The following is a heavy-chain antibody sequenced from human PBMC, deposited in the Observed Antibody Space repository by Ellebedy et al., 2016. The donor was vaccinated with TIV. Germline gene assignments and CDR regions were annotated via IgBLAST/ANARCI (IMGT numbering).Heavy chain of an antibody. CDR2: IRQEGDEI. CDR3: ARRASYGDYAVQVNPWFDP. J-gene: IGHJ5*02. CDR1: GFNFRGYW. Sequence: GESLKISCAASGFNFRGYWMTWVRQAPGKGLEWVAKIRQEGDEIYYVESVKGRFTISRDNAKNSLFLQMNSLRVEDTAVYYCARRASYGDYAVQVNPWFDPWGQGTLVTASS. D-gene: IGHD4-17*01. V-gene: IGHV3-7*01.